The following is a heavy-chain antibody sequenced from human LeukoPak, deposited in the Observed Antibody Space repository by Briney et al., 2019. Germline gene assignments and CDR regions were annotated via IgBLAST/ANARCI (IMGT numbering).Heavy chain of an antibody. CDR1: GGSFSGYY. CDR3: ARGPQWLRWDYFDY. V-gene: IGHV4-34*01. D-gene: IGHD5-12*01. CDR2: INHSGST. Sequence: PSETLSLTCAVYGGSFSGYYWSWIRQPPGKGLEWNGEINHSGSTNYNPSLKSRVTISVDTSKNQFSLKLSSVTAADTAVYYCARGPQWLRWDYFDYWGQGTLVTVSS. J-gene: IGHJ4*02.